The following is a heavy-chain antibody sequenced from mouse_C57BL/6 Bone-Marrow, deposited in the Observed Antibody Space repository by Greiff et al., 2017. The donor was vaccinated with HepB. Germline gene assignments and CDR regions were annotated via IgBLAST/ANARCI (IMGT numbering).Heavy chain of an antibody. J-gene: IGHJ3*01. V-gene: IGHV1-81*01. CDR3: ARCLSRAWFAY. CDR1: GYTFTSYG. Sequence: QVQLQQSGAELARPGASVKLSCKASGYTFTSYGISWVKQRTGQGLEWIGEIYPRSGNTYYNEKFKGNATLTADKSSSTAYMELRSLTSEDSAVYFCARCLSRAWFAYWGQGTLVTVSA. CDR2: IYPRSGNT. D-gene: IGHD1-1*01.